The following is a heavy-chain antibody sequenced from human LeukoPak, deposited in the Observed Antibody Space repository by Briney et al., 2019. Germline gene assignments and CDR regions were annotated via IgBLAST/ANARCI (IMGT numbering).Heavy chain of an antibody. CDR2: INWNGGST. CDR1: GFTFDDYG. J-gene: IGHJ4*02. D-gene: IGHD1-7*01. V-gene: IGHV3-20*04. CDR3: ARDDSSITGTKRH. Sequence: GGSLRLSRAASGFTFDDYGMSWVRQAPGKGLEWVSGINWNGGSTGYADSVKGRFTISSDNAKNSLYLQMNSLRAEDTALYYCARDDSSITGTKRHWGQGTLVTVSS.